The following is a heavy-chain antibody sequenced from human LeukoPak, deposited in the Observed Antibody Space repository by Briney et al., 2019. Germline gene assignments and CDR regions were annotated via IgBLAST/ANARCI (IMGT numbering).Heavy chain of an antibody. V-gene: IGHV3-48*01. CDR1: GFTFSSYS. CDR2: ISSSSSTI. D-gene: IGHD3-16*01. CDR3: AREGGFDY. J-gene: IGHJ4*02. Sequence: HPGGSLRLPCAASGFTFSSYSMNWVRQAPGKGLEWVSYISSSSSTIYYAGSVKGRFTISRENSKNLLVLQMNSLRVEDTAVYYCAREGGFDYWGQGTLVTVSS.